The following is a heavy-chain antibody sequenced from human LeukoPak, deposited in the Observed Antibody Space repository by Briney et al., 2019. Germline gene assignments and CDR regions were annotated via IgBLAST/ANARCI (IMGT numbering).Heavy chain of an antibody. CDR1: GCTFTSYY. D-gene: IGHD3-22*01. CDR3: ARDSPYYYDSSGYYGIYYYYGMDV. J-gene: IGHJ6*02. V-gene: IGHV1-46*01. CDR2: INPSGGST. Sequence: ASVKVSCKASGCTFTSYYMHWVRQAPGQGPEWMGIINPSGGSTSYAQKFQGRVTMTRDTSTSTVYMELSSLRSEDTAVYYCARDSPYYYDSSGYYGIYYYYGMDVWGQGTTVTVSS.